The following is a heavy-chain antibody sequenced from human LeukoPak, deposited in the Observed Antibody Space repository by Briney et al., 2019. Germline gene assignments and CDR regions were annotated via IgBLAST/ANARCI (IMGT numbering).Heavy chain of an antibody. V-gene: IGHV3-53*01. Sequence: GGSLRLSCAASGFTVSSNYMSWVRQAPGKGLEWVSVIYTDGSTYYADSVKCRFTISSDNSMNTMYLQMNSLRAEDTAVYYCARTPGIAVAGTGYFDYWGQGTLVTVSS. D-gene: IGHD6-19*01. J-gene: IGHJ4*02. CDR1: GFTVSSNY. CDR3: ARTPGIAVAGTGYFDY. CDR2: IYTDGST.